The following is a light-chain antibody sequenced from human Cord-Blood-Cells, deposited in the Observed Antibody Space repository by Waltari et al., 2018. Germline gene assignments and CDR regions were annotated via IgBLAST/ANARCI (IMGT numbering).Light chain of an antibody. CDR1: QSVLYSSNNQNY. CDR3: QQYYSTPLT. CDR2: WAS. J-gene: IGKJ4*01. V-gene: IGKV4-1*01. Sequence: DIVMTQSPDSLAVSLGERATINCKSRQSVLYSSNNQNYLAWYQQKPRQPPKLLIYWASTRESGVPDRFSGSGSGTDFTLTISSLQAEDVSVYYCQQYYSTPLTFGGGTKVEIK.